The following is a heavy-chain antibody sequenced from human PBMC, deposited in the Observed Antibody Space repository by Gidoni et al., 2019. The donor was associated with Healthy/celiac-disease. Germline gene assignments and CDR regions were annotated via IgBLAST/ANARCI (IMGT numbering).Heavy chain of an antibody. CDR1: GFPYSSYS. D-gene: IGHD2-21*02. V-gene: IGHV3-21*01. CDR2: ISSSSSYI. CDR3: ARGHGGNSGGYYFDY. J-gene: IGHJ4*02. Sequence: EVQLVESGGGLVKPGGSLRLSCPASGFPYSSYSMNWVRPAPGKGLEWVSSISSSSSYIYYADSVKGRFTISRDNAKNSLYLQMNSLRAEDTAVYYCARGHGGNSGGYYFDYWGQGTLVTVSS.